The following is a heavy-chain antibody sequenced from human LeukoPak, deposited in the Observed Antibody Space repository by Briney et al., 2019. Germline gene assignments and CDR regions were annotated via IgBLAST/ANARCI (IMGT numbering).Heavy chain of an antibody. CDR3: AKAYYDSSGYYLPFDY. V-gene: IGHV3-23*01. Sequence: GGSLRLSCAASGLTFSSYAMSWVRQAPGKGLEWVSAISGSGGSTYYADSVKGRFTISRDNSKNTLYLQMNSLRAEDTAVYYCAKAYYDSSGYYLPFDYWGQGTLVTVSS. D-gene: IGHD3-22*01. J-gene: IGHJ4*02. CDR1: GLTFSSYA. CDR2: ISGSGGST.